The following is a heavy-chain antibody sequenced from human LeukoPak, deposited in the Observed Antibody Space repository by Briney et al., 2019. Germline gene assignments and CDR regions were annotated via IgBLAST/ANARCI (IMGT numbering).Heavy chain of an antibody. CDR1: GFTFSSSA. Sequence: PGGSLRLSCAASGFTFSSSAMTWVRQAPGKGLEWVSSITVSGGSTFYADSAKGRFTISRDNSKNTLYLQMNSRRAEHTAVYYCAKRQMATSDYYDYWGQGILGTVSS. J-gene: IGHJ4*02. CDR2: ITVSGGST. D-gene: IGHD5-24*01. V-gene: IGHV3-23*01. CDR3: AKRQMATSDYYDY.